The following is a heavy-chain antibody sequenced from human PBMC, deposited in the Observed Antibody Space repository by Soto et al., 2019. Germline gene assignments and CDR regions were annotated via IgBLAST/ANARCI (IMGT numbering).Heavy chain of an antibody. CDR2: IIPIFGTV. V-gene: IGHV1-69*12. CDR1: GGTFSNYP. CDR3: ARGNHRWLQLWYFDL. J-gene: IGHJ2*01. D-gene: IGHD5-12*01. Sequence: QVQLVQSGAEVKKPGSLVKVSCKASGGTFSNYPVSWVRQAPGQGLEWMGGIIPIFGTVNYAQKFQGRLTITADESPSTAYMELSSLRSEDTAVYYCARGNHRWLQLWYFDLWGRGTLVTVSS.